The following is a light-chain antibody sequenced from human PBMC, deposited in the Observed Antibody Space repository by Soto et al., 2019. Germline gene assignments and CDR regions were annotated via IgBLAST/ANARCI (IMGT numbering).Light chain of an antibody. CDR2: EVN. CDR1: SSDVGGFNY. Sequence: ALTQPPSASGSPGQSVTISCSGTSSDVGGFNYVSWYQQHPGRAPKVLIYEVNKRPSGVPDRFSGSKSGSTASLTVSGLQAEDEAEYYCSSYAVTNIFVFGTGTKLTVL. J-gene: IGLJ1*01. V-gene: IGLV2-8*01. CDR3: SSYAVTNIFV.